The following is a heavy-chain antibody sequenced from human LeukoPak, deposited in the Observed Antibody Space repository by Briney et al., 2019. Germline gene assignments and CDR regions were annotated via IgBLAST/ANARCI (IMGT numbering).Heavy chain of an antibody. Sequence: GGSLRLSCAASGFTFDDYAMHWVRQAPGKGLEWVSSISWNSGSIGYADSVKGRFTISRDNAKNSLYLQMNSLRAEDTALYYCAKAGTILLRSGFDYWGQGTLVTVSS. D-gene: IGHD3-9*01. CDR1: GFTFDDYA. J-gene: IGHJ4*02. CDR2: ISWNSGSI. V-gene: IGHV3-9*01. CDR3: AKAGTILLRSGFDY.